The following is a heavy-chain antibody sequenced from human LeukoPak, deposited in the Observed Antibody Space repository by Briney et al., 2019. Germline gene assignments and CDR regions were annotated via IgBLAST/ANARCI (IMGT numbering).Heavy chain of an antibody. Sequence: ASVKVSCKASGYTFTGYYMHWVRQAPGQGLEWMGWFNPNSGGTNYAQKFQGRVTMTRDTSISTAYMELSRLRSDDTAVYYCARDEQVIRFLEWQAQGTIDYGGQGTLVTVSS. V-gene: IGHV1-2*02. CDR1: GYTFTGYY. CDR3: ARDEQVIRFLEWQAQGTIDY. J-gene: IGHJ4*02. CDR2: FNPNSGGT. D-gene: IGHD3-3*01.